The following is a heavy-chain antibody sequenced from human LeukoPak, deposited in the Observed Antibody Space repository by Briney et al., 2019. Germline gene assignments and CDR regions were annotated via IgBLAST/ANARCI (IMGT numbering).Heavy chain of an antibody. V-gene: IGHV4-61*02. Sequence: PSETLSLTCAVSGGSISSGAYYWSWIRQPAGKGLEWIGRVYTSGSTNYNPSLKSRVTISVDTSKNQFSLKLNSVTAADTAVYYCARSNYYDSRDPPVEAFDIWGQGTMVTVSS. CDR2: VYTSGST. CDR3: ARSNYYDSRDPPVEAFDI. D-gene: IGHD3-22*01. J-gene: IGHJ3*02. CDR1: GGSISSGAYY.